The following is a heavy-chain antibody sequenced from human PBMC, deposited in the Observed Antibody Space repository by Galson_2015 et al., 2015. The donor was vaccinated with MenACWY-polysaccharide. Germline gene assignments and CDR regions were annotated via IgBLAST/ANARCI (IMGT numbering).Heavy chain of an antibody. V-gene: IGHV3-23*01. D-gene: IGHD2-21*02. Sequence: SLRLSCAASGFTFSSYAMSWVRQAPGKGLEWVSAISGSGGSTYYADSVKGRFTISRDNSKNTLYLQMNSLRAEDTAVYYCAKDPCSFVCDCPPLFDYWGQRTLVTVSS. CDR3: AKDPCSFVCDCPPLFDY. J-gene: IGHJ4*02. CDR1: GFTFSSYA. CDR2: ISGSGGST.